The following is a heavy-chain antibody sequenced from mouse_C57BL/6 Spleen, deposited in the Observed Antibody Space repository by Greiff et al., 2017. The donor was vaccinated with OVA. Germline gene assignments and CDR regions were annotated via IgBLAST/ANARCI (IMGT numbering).Heavy chain of an antibody. CDR3: ARRGSARAWFAY. CDR2: IYPGSGST. Sequence: QVHVKQPGAELVKPGASVKMSCKASGYTFTSYWITWVKQRPGQGLEWIGDIYPGSGSTNYNEKFKSKATLTVDTSSSTAYMQLSSLTSEDSAVYYCARRGSARAWFAYWGQGTLVTVSA. V-gene: IGHV1-55*01. J-gene: IGHJ3*01. CDR1: GYTFTSYW. D-gene: IGHD3-2*02.